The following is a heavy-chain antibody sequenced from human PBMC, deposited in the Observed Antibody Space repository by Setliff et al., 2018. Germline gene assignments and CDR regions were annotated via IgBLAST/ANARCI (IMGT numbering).Heavy chain of an antibody. J-gene: IGHJ5*02. CDR1: GGSINNYY. Sequence: SETLSLTCTVSGGSINNYYWSWVRQPPGKGLEWLGYISYSGKTNYNPSLKSRVTMSVDTSKNQFSLKVDSVTAADTAMYCCARDGDYFGSGNRFDPWGQGILVTVSS. CDR2: ISYSGKT. CDR3: ARDGDYFGSGNRFDP. D-gene: IGHD3-10*01. V-gene: IGHV4-59*01.